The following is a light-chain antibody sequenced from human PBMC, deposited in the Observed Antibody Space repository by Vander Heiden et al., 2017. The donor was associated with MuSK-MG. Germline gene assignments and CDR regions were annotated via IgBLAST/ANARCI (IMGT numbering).Light chain of an antibody. V-gene: IGKV1-39*01. CDR1: QSISSY. Sequence: DIQMTQSPSSLSASVGDRVTITCRASQSISSYLNWYQQKPGKAPKLLIYAASRGQSGVPSRFSGSGSGKDFTLTSSRRQYEDFANYYCQQSYSTSTFGQGTKVEIK. J-gene: IGKJ1*01. CDR3: QQSYSTST. CDR2: AAS.